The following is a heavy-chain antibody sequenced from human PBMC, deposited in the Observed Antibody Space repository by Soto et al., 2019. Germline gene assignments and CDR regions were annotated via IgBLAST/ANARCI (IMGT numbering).Heavy chain of an antibody. CDR2: IYFRGNS. D-gene: IGHD2-15*01. J-gene: IGHJ4*02. Sequence: QVQLQESGPGLVKPSQTLSVTCTVSGDSITSSPYYWSWVRQLPGRGLEWIGYIYFRGNSYYNPSLKSRFTIALDRSKNQFSLELNSVTAADTAVYYCARSGGSNSWYGVFGFWGQGTLVNVSS. V-gene: IGHV4-30-4*01. CDR1: GDSITSSPYY. CDR3: ARSGGSNSWYGVFGF.